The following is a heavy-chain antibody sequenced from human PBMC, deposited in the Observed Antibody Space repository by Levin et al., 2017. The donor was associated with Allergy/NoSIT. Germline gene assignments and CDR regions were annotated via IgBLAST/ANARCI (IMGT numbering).Heavy chain of an antibody. CDR3: TTGTWIQLWLADS. J-gene: IGHJ5*02. D-gene: IGHD5-18*01. V-gene: IGHV3-15*01. CDR1: GFTFSNAW. Sequence: GESLKISCAASGFTFSNAWMSWVRQVPGKGLEWVGHIKSKNDGGTTDYAAPVKGRFTISRDDSKNTLYVQMNNLKTEDTAVYYCTTGTWIQLWLADSWGQGTLVTVSS. CDR2: IKSKNDGGTT.